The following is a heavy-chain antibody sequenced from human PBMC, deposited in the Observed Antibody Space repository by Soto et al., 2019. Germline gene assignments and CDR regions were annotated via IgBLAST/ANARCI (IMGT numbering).Heavy chain of an antibody. Sequence: QVQLVESGGGVVQPGRSLRLSCAASGFTFSNYGMHWVRQAPGKGLEWVTVISYDGSDKYYADSVKGRFTISRDNSKNTVYLQMNSLRAEDTAVYYCAKDQLWFGESPDYWGQGTLVTVSS. V-gene: IGHV3-30*18. CDR2: ISYDGSDK. D-gene: IGHD3-10*01. CDR1: GFTFSNYG. J-gene: IGHJ4*02. CDR3: AKDQLWFGESPDY.